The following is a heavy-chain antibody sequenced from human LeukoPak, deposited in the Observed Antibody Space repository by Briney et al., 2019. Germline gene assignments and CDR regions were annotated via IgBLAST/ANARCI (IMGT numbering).Heavy chain of an antibody. J-gene: IGHJ5*02. D-gene: IGHD1-26*01. Sequence: HPGGSLRLSCAASGFTVSSNYMSWVRQAPGKGLEWVSVIYSGGSTYYADSVKGRFTISRDNSKNTLYLQMNSLRAEDTALYYCAKDIKPYSGSPEFDPWGQGTLVTVSS. V-gene: IGHV3-53*05. CDR1: GFTVSSNY. CDR3: AKDIKPYSGSPEFDP. CDR2: IYSGGST.